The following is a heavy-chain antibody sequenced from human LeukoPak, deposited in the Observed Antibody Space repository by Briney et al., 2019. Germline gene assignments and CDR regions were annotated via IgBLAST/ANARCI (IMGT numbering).Heavy chain of an antibody. Sequence: GGSLRLSCAASGFTFSSYWMSWVRQAPGKGLEWVANIKQDGSEINYVDSVKGRFTISRDNAKNSVYLQMNSLRDEDTAVYYCARVPVLEQQLARGFFDYWGQGTLVTVSS. CDR2: IKQDGSEI. D-gene: IGHD6-13*01. CDR3: ARVPVLEQQLARGFFDY. V-gene: IGHV3-7*01. J-gene: IGHJ4*02. CDR1: GFTFSSYW.